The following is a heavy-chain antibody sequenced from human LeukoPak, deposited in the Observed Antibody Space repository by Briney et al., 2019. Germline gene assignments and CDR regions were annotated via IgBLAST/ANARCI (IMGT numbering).Heavy chain of an antibody. CDR3: ARLHCSSPSCHRNWFDP. Sequence: SETLSLTCTVSGASISNFYWSWIRQPPGKGLEWIGDISYSGSTNYNPSLKSRVTMSVDTSKNQFSLKLRSVTAADTAVYFCARLHCSSPSCHRNWFDPWGQGTLVTVSS. V-gene: IGHV4-59*01. J-gene: IGHJ5*02. CDR1: GASISNFY. D-gene: IGHD2-2*01. CDR2: ISYSGST.